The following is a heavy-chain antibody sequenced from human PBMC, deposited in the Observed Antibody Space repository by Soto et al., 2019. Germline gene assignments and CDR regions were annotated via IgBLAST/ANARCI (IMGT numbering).Heavy chain of an antibody. CDR3: AHYVSASPAGWFDP. Sequence: QITLKESGPALVKPTQTLTLTCTFSGFSLSTSGEAVGWIRQPPGEALEWLALIYWDDDNRYNPTLKNRLTITKDTSKNQVVLTLTNMYPVDTATYYCAHYVSASPAGWFDPWGQGILVTVSS. CDR2: IYWDDDN. CDR1: GFSLSTSGEA. J-gene: IGHJ5*02. D-gene: IGHD3-10*01. V-gene: IGHV2-5*02.